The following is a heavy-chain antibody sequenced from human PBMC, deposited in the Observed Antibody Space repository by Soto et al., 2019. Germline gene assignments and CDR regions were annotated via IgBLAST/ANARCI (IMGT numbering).Heavy chain of an antibody. CDR1: GGAFSSYA. CDR3: ARDLWRNSSGWYVFTHYYYGMDV. V-gene: IGHV1-69*13. D-gene: IGHD6-19*01. Sequence: GASVKVSCKACGGAFSSYASSWVRQAPGQGLEGMGGIIPIFGTANYAQKFQGRVTITADESTSTAYMELSSLRSEDTAVYYCARDLWRNSSGWYVFTHYYYGMDVWGQGTTVSLL. J-gene: IGHJ6*02. CDR2: IIPIFGTA.